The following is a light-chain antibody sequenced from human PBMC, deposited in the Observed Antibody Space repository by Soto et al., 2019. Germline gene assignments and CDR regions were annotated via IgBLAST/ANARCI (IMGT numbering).Light chain of an antibody. CDR3: QQYNNWPYP. V-gene: IGKV3-15*01. Sequence: EIVMTQSPATLSVSPGERATLSCSASQRVSRKIAWYRQKPGQAPTLLIYGASTRATGVPARFSGSGSGTEFTLTISTLQSEDFAVYYCQQYNNWPYPFGQGTKLEIK. J-gene: IGKJ2*01. CDR2: GAS. CDR1: QRVSRK.